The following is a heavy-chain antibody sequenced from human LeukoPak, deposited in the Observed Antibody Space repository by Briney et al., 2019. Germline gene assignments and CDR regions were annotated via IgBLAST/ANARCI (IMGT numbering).Heavy chain of an antibody. CDR2: INHSGST. CDR1: GGSFSGYY. Sequence: SETLSLTCAVYGGSFSGYYWSWIRQPPGKGLEWIGEINHSGSTNYNPSLKSRVTISVDTSKNQFSLKLSFVTAADTAVYYCARCYYDSSGHKTPYFDYWGQGTLVTVSS. V-gene: IGHV4-34*01. D-gene: IGHD3-22*01. CDR3: ARCYYDSSGHKTPYFDY. J-gene: IGHJ4*02.